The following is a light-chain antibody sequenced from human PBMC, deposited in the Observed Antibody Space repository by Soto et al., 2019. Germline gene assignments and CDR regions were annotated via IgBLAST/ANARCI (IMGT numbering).Light chain of an antibody. CDR3: SSYAGNDNYV. CDR1: SSDVGAYKF. Sequence: QSVLTQPPSASGSPGQSVTISCTGTSSDVGAYKFVSWYQQHPGKAPKLMIYEVTKRPSGVPDRFSGSKSANTASLTVSGLQAEDEADYYCSSYAGNDNYVFGTGTKVTVL. CDR2: EVT. J-gene: IGLJ1*01. V-gene: IGLV2-8*01.